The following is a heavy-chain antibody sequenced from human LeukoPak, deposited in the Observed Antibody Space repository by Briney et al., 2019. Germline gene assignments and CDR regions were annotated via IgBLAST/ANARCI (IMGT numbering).Heavy chain of an antibody. CDR2: INYHGSDK. J-gene: IGHJ4*02. CDR3: TRGDPDY. D-gene: IGHD2-21*02. V-gene: IGHV3-7*01. Sequence: GGSLRLSCAASGFTFSDYWMQWVRQAPGKGLEWVANINYHGSDKYLVDSVKGRFTISRDNAKNSLFLQMNSLRDEHTAVYYCTRGDPDYWGQGTLVTVSS. CDR1: GFTFSDYW.